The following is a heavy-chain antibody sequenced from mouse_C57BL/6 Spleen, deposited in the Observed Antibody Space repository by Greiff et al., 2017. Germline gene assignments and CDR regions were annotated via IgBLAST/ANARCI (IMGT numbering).Heavy chain of an antibody. Sequence: VQLQQPGAELVKPGASVKLSCKASGYTFTSYWMQWVKQRPGQGLEWIGEIDPSDSYTNYNQKFKGKATLTVDTSSSTAYMQLSSLTSEASAVYYCARGGYGTVSYFDVWGTGTTVTVSS. CDR2: IDPSDSYT. V-gene: IGHV1-50*01. CDR3: ARGGYGTVSYFDV. CDR1: GYTFTSYW. J-gene: IGHJ1*03. D-gene: IGHD2-1*01.